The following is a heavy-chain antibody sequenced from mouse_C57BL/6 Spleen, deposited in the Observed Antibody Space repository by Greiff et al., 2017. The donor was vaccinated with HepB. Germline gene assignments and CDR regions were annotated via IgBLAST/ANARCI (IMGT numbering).Heavy chain of an antibody. Sequence: EVHLVESGPGLVKPSQSLSLTCSVTGYSITSGYYWNWIRQFPGNKLEWMGYISYDGSNNYNPSLKNRISITRDTSKNQFFLKLNSVTTEDTATYYCARFLGYAMDYWGQGTSVTVSS. CDR1: GYSITSGYY. CDR2: ISYDGSN. CDR3: ARFLGYAMDY. V-gene: IGHV3-6*01. J-gene: IGHJ4*01.